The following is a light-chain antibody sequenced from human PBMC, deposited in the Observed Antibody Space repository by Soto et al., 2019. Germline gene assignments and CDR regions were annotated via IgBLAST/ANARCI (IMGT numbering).Light chain of an antibody. Sequence: EIVMTQSPATLSVSPGERVTLSCRASQSISTNLAWYRQKPGQPPRLLIYGASTRATGIPARFSGSGSGTDFTLTISSLQSEDFALYYCQQYSNWPPVYTFGQGTKVDIK. CDR3: QQYSNWPPVYT. CDR2: GAS. V-gene: IGKV3-15*01. CDR1: QSISTN. J-gene: IGKJ2*01.